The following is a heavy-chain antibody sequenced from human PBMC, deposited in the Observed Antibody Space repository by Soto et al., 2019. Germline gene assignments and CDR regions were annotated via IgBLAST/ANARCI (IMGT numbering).Heavy chain of an antibody. D-gene: IGHD3-3*01. V-gene: IGHV6-1*01. CDR3: ARLGGYYQALDH. J-gene: IGHJ4*02. CDR1: GDSVSSSSGA. Sequence: SQTLSLTCAISGDSVSSSSGAWNWIRQSPRRGLEWLGRTYYRSKWYYDYAVSVKSRMTIIPDTSKNQVSLNLTSVTAADTAVYYCARLGGYYQALDHWSQGTLVTVSS. CDR2: TYYRSKWYY.